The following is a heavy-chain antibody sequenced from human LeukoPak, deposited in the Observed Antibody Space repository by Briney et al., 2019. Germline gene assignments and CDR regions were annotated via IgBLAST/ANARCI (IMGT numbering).Heavy chain of an antibody. CDR2: MYYSGST. Sequence: SETLSLTCTVSGGSISSYYWSWIRQPPGKGLEWIGYMYYSGSTNYNPSLKSRVTISVDTSKNQFSLKLSSVTAADTAVYYCARHNDYYVVGGMDVWGQGTTVTVSS. D-gene: IGHD3-10*02. J-gene: IGHJ6*02. CDR1: GGSISSYY. V-gene: IGHV4-59*08. CDR3: ARHNDYYVVGGMDV.